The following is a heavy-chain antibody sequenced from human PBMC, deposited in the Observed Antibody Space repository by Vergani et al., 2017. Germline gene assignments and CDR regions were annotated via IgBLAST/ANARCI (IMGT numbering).Heavy chain of an antibody. V-gene: IGHV3-30*02. J-gene: IGHJ6*02. D-gene: IGHD2/OR15-2a*01. CDR2: IRYAGSSE. CDR3: ANSVIAGNVGVAYFGMDV. Sequence: QVQILQSGGGVVQPGGSLRLSCTLSGFTLNTYGIHWVRQAPGKGLEWVSFIRYAGSSEYYGDSVKGRFTISRDKSQNTVNLQMNSLRTEDTAVYFCANSVIAGNVGVAYFGMDVLGRGTTVTVSS. CDR1: GFTLNTYG.